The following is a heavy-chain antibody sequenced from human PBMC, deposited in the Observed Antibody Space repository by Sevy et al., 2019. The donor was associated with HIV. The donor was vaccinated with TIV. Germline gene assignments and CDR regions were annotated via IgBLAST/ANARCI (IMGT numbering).Heavy chain of an antibody. CDR3: ARANYAKGFDY. J-gene: IGHJ4*02. CDR1: GGSISSYY. D-gene: IGHD2-2*01. V-gene: IGHV4-59*01. Sequence: SETLSLTRTVSGGSISSYYWSWIRQPPGKGLEWIGYIYYSGSTNYNPSLKSRVTISVDTSKNQFSLKLSSVTAADTAVYYCARANYAKGFDYWGQGTLVTVSS. CDR2: IYYSGST.